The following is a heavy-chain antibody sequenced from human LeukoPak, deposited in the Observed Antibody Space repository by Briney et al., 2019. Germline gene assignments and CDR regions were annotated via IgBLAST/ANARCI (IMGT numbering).Heavy chain of an antibody. J-gene: IGHJ4*02. V-gene: IGHV3-30-3*01. CDR1: GFTFSSYA. CDR3: ATALGHVAGTSDYLHY. Sequence: GGSLRLSCAAYGFTFSSYAMHWVRQAPGKGLEGVAVISYDGSNKYYADSVKGRFTISRDNSKNTLYLQMNSLRAEDTAVYYCATALGHVAGTSDYLHYWGQGTLVTVSS. CDR2: ISYDGSNK. D-gene: IGHD6-19*01.